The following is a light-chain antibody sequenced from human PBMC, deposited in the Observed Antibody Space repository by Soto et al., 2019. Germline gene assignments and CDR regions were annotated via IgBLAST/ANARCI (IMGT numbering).Light chain of an antibody. CDR2: ATS. V-gene: IGKV3D-15*01. CDR3: QQYDYWPRT. CDR1: QSVSSN. J-gene: IGKJ1*01. Sequence: EIVLTQSPDTLSVSPGERATLSCRASQSVSSNLAWYQQKPGQPPRLLIHATSTRATGVPARFSGSGSGTEFTLTISSLQSEDFAVYYCQQYDYWPRTFGQGTKVDIK.